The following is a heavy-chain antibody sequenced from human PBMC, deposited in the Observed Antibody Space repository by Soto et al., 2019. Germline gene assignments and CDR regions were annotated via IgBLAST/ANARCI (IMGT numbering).Heavy chain of an antibody. CDR2: ISGSGGST. CDR3: AKFARGHSGYDPVNNWFDP. D-gene: IGHD5-12*01. J-gene: IGHJ5*02. CDR1: GFTFSSYA. Sequence: GGSLRLSCAASGFTFSSYAMSWVRQAPGKGLEWVSAISGSGGSTYYADSVKGRFTISRDNSKNTLYLQMNSLRAEDTAVYYCAKFARGHSGYDPVNNWFDPWGQGTLVTVPQ. V-gene: IGHV3-23*01.